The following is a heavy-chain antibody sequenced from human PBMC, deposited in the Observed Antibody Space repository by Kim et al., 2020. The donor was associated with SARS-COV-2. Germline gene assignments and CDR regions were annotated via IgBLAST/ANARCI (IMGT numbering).Heavy chain of an antibody. CDR3: AKNTYYYGSGNDDAFDI. V-gene: IGHV3-23*01. D-gene: IGHD3-10*01. J-gene: IGHJ3*02. Sequence: VKGRFTISRDNSKNTLYLQMNSLRAEDTAVYYCAKNTYYYGSGNDDAFDIWGQGTMATVSS.